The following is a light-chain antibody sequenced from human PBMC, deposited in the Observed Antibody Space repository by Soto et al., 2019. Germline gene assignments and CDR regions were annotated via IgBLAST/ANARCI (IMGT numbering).Light chain of an antibody. V-gene: IGLV1-40*01. Sequence: QSVLTQPPSVSGAPGQRVTISCTGSSSNIGAGYDVHWYQQLPGTAPKLLISVNSNRPSEVPGRFSGSKSGTSASLAITGLQAEAEADYYCQSYDSSLSGRVFGGGTKLTVL. CDR3: QSYDSSLSGRV. CDR2: VNS. J-gene: IGLJ2*01. CDR1: SSNIGAGYD.